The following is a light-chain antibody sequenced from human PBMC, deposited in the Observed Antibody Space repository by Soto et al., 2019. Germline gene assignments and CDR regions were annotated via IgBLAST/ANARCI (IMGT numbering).Light chain of an antibody. J-gene: IGLJ2*01. V-gene: IGLV2-8*01. Sequence: QSALSQPPSASGSPGQSVAISCTGTSSDVGAYNHVSWYQQHPGKAPKLMIFEVTKRPSGVPDRFSGSKSGNTTSLRVSGLQADDEADYYCTSYAGTNNPVIFGGGTKLAV. CDR1: SSDVGAYNH. CDR3: TSYAGTNNPVI. CDR2: EVT.